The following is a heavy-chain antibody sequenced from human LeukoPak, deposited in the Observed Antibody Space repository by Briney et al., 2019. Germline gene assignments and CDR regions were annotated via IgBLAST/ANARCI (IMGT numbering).Heavy chain of an antibody. V-gene: IGHV4-4*02. CDR3: ARGGTTVAGTFWFDP. D-gene: IGHD6-19*01. Sequence: PSETLSLTCAVSGGSIGSGNWWSWVRPPPRKGLEWIGEIYHSGSTNYNSSLKSRVTISIDKSKNQFSLKLSSVTAADTAMYYCARGGTTVAGTFWFDPWGQGTLVTVSS. CDR2: IYHSGST. J-gene: IGHJ5*02. CDR1: GGSIGSGNW.